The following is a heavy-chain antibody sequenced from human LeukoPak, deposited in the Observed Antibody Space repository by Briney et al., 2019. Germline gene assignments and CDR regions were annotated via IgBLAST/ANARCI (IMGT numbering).Heavy chain of an antibody. D-gene: IGHD3-16*01. CDR1: GGTFSSYA. CDR2: IIPILGIA. CDR3: TTGLRNAFDI. Sequence: SVKVSCKASGGTFSSYAISWVRQAPGQGLEWMGRIIPILGIANYAQKFQGRVTITADKSTSTAYMDLSSLRSEDTAVYYCTTGLRNAFDIWGQGTMVTVSS. J-gene: IGHJ3*02. V-gene: IGHV1-69*04.